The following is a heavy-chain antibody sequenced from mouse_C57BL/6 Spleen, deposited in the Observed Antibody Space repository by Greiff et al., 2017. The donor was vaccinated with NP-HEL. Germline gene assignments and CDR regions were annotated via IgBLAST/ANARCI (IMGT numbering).Heavy chain of an antibody. Sequence: EVKLVESGGGLVQPGGSLSLSCAASGFTFTDYYMSWVRQPPGKALEWLGFIRNKANGYTTEYSASVKGRFTISRDNSQSILYLQMNALRAEDSATYYCARLNYYGSSSSWFAYWGQGTLVTVSA. J-gene: IGHJ3*01. CDR3: ARLNYYGSSSSWFAY. V-gene: IGHV7-3*01. CDR2: IRNKANGYTT. D-gene: IGHD1-1*01. CDR1: GFTFTDYY.